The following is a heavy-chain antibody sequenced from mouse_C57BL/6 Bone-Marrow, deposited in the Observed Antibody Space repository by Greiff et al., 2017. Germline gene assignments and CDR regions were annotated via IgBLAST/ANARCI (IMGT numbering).Heavy chain of an antibody. CDR1: GFSFNTYA. D-gene: IGHD2-5*01. CDR3: VRHSNPKDAMDY. Sequence: EVKLMESGGGLVQPKGSLKLSCAASGFSFNTYAMNWVRQAPGKGLEWVARIRSKSNNYATYYADSVKDRFTISRDDSESMLYLQMSNLKSEDTAMYYCVRHSNPKDAMDYWGQGTSVTVSS. V-gene: IGHV10-1*01. J-gene: IGHJ4*01. CDR2: IRSKSNNYAT.